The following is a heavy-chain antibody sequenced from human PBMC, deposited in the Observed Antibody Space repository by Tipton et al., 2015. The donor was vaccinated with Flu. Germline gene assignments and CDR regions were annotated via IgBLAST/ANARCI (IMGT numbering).Heavy chain of an antibody. CDR2: IYTSGNT. D-gene: IGHD3-16*01. V-gene: IGHV4-4*07. CDR1: GGSIGSHS. J-gene: IGHJ5*02. Sequence: TLSLTCTVSGGSIGSHSWNWIRQPAGKGLEWIGRIYTSGNTIYNPSLQSRVTVSVDTSKNQFPLKLNSVTVAGTAVYYCTRRGEESRQQGDYNWLDPWGQGILVTVSS. CDR3: TRRGEESRQQGDYNWLDP.